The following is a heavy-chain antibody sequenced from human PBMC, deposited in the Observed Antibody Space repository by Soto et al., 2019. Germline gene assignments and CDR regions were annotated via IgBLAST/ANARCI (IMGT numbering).Heavy chain of an antibody. V-gene: IGHV3-30*18. CDR3: AKEGNLIAARPFDY. J-gene: IGHJ4*02. CDR1: GFTFSSYG. Sequence: QVQLVESGGGVVQPGRSLRLSCAASGFTFSSYGMHWVRQAPGKGLEWVAFISYDGSNKYYADSVKGRFTISRDNSKNTLYLQMNSLRAEDTAVYYCAKEGNLIAARPFDYWGQGTLVTVSS. CDR2: ISYDGSNK. D-gene: IGHD6-6*01.